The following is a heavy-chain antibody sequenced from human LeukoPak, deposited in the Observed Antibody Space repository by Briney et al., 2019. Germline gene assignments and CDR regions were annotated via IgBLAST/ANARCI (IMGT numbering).Heavy chain of an antibody. D-gene: IGHD3-3*01. CDR3: ARGFYDFWSGYYLNWFDP. V-gene: IGHV4-34*01. J-gene: IGHJ5*02. Sequence: PSETLSLTCAVYGGSFSGYYWSWIRQPPGKGLEWIGEINHSGSTNYNPSLKSRVTISVDTSKNQFSLKLSSVTAADTAVYYCARGFYDFWSGYYLNWFDPWGQGTLVTVSS. CDR1: GGSFSGYY. CDR2: INHSGST.